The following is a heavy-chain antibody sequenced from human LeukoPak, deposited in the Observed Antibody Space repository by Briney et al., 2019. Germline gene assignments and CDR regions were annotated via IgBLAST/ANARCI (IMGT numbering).Heavy chain of an antibody. Sequence: GEPLRISCKGSGYSFTSYWISWVRQMPGKGLEWMGRIDPSDSYTKYSPSSQGHVTISADKSISTAYLQWSSLKASDTAMYYCARHLTGSYYDFWSGYGRDYGMDVWGQGTTVTVSS. CDR2: IDPSDSYT. D-gene: IGHD3-3*01. V-gene: IGHV5-10-1*01. J-gene: IGHJ6*02. CDR1: GYSFTSYW. CDR3: ARHLTGSYYDFWSGYGRDYGMDV.